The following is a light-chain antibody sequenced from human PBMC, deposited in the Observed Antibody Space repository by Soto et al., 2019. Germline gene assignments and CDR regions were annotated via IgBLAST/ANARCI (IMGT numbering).Light chain of an antibody. J-gene: IGKJ1*01. V-gene: IGKV3-20*01. CDR3: QQYGSSPVT. CDR1: QSVSNNY. CDR2: GAS. Sequence: EIVLTQSPGTLSLLPWTRATLSDMSSQSVSNNYLAWYQQKPGQAPRLLIYGASNRATGIPDRFSGSGSGTDFTLTISRLEPEDFAVYYCQQYGSSPVTFGQGTKVDIK.